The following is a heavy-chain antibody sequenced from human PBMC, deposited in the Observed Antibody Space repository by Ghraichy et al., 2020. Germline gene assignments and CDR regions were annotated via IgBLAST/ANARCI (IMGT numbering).Heavy chain of an antibody. D-gene: IGHD1-1*01. CDR1: GGTFSSYA. CDR3: ARVEQTEGYYYYYMDV. CDR2: IIPILAIA. J-gene: IGHJ6*03. V-gene: IGHV1-69*04. Sequence: SVKVSCKASGGTFSSYAISWVRQAPGQGLEWMGRIIPILAIANYAQKFQGRVTITADKSTSTAYMELSSLRSEDTAVYYCARVEQTEGYYYYYMDVWGKGTSVTVSS.